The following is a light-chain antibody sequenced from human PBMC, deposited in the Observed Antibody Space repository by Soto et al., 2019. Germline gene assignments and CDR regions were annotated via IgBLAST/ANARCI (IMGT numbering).Light chain of an antibody. CDR3: QQYGSQGWT. CDR2: GAS. V-gene: IGKV3-20*01. J-gene: IGKJ5*01. Sequence: EIVLTQSPGTLSLSPGERATLSCRASQSVRSSYLAWYQQKPGQAPRLLIYGASSRATGIPDRFSGSGSGTDFTLTISRLEPEDFAVHYCQQYGSQGWTFGQGTRLEIK. CDR1: QSVRSSY.